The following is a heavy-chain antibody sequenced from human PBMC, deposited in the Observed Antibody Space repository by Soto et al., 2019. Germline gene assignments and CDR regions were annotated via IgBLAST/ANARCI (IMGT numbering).Heavy chain of an antibody. CDR3: ARGPRDPCTNGLSYAHVLYYYYGMDV. CDR1: GGTFSSYA. J-gene: IGHJ6*02. Sequence: SVKVSCKTSGGTFSSYAITWVRQAPGQGLEWMGGIIPIFGTANYAQMFQDRVTITADESTSTAYMELSSLRSEDTAVYYCARGPRDPCTNGLSYAHVLYYYYGMDVWAQGTKVTVS. D-gene: IGHD2-8*01. CDR2: IIPIFGTA. V-gene: IGHV1-69*13.